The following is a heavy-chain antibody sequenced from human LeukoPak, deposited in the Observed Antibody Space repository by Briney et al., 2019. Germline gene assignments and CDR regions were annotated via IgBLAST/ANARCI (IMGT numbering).Heavy chain of an antibody. CDR2: IYSGGST. D-gene: IGHD2-2*01. CDR3: ARGLVYCTSTTCLLPFDY. CDR1: GFTVSTYY. J-gene: IGHJ4*02. V-gene: IGHV3-53*01. Sequence: PGGSLRLSCAASGFTVSTYYMTWVRQAPGKGLECVSVIYSGGSTYYADCVKGRLTVSRDNSKNTLYLQMNSLRGEDTAMYYCARGLVYCTSTTCLLPFDYWGQGTLVTVSS.